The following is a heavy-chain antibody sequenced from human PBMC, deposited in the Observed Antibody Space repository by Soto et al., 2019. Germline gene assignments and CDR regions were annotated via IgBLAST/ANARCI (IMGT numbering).Heavy chain of an antibody. J-gene: IGHJ4*02. CDR2: ISGSGGST. CDR3: AKDFRAARPAGFDY. Sequence: EVQLLESGGGLVQPGGSWRPPWAASGFTFSSNAMTWVRQAPGKGLEWVSAISGSGGSTYYADSVKGRFTISRDNSKNTLYLQMNSLRAEDTAVYYCAKDFRAARPAGFDYWGQGTLVTVSS. D-gene: IGHD6-6*01. CDR1: GFTFSSNA. V-gene: IGHV3-23*01.